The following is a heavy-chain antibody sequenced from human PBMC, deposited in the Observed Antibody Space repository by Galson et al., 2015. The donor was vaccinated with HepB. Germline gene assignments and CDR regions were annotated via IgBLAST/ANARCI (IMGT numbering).Heavy chain of an antibody. CDR2: ISHDGSNK. CDR3: ARDLRVPAAMKGGFDY. J-gene: IGHJ4*02. V-gene: IGHV3-30-3*01. D-gene: IGHD2-2*01. CDR1: GFAFSSYA. Sequence: SLRLSCAASGFAFSSYAMHWVRQAPGKGLEWVAVISHDGSNKYYADSVKGRFTISRDNSKNTLYLQMNSLRAEDTAVYYCARDLRVPAAMKGGFDYWGQGTLVTVSS.